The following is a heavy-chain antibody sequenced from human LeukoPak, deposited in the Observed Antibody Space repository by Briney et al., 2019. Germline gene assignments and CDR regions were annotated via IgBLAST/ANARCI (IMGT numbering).Heavy chain of an antibody. CDR2: IYYSGST. CDR3: ARHMPEMATINLFDY. V-gene: IGHV4-39*01. J-gene: IGHJ4*02. CDR1: GDSISSSSYY. Sequence: SETLSLTCTVSGDSISSSSYYWGWIRQPPGKGLEWIGSIYYSGSTYYNPSLKSRVTISVDTSKNQFSLKLSSVTAADTAVYYCARHMPEMATINLFDYWGQGTLVTVSS. D-gene: IGHD5-24*01.